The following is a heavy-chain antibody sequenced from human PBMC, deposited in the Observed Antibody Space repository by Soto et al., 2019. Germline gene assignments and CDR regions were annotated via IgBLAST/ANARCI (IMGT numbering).Heavy chain of an antibody. J-gene: IGHJ4*02. CDR2: ISAYNVNT. CDR3: AGDAFSGGSCYSLGNFDY. D-gene: IGHD2-15*01. Sequence: QVQLVQSGAEVKKPGASVKVSCKASGYTFTSYVISCVRQAPGQGREWRGWISAYNVNTNYAQKLQGRVTMTTDTSTSTAYMELRSLRAYDTAVYYCAGDAFSGGSCYSLGNFDYWGQGTLVTVSS. CDR1: GYTFTSYV. V-gene: IGHV1-18*01.